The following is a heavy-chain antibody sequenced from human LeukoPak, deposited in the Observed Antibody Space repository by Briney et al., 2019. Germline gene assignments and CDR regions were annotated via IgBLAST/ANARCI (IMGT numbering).Heavy chain of an antibody. J-gene: IGHJ4*02. V-gene: IGHV3-23*01. D-gene: IGHD2-21*02. CDR2: IGGSGGDT. Sequence: PGGSLRLSCVASGFTFSSSAMNWVRQAPGEGLQWVSAIGGSGGDTYYADSVKGRFTISRENSKTTVYLQMDNLRAEDMAVYYCAKVGVVVTATWSVWDYYFDYWGQGTLVTVSS. CDR3: AKVGVVVTATWSVWDYYFDY. CDR1: GFTFSSSA.